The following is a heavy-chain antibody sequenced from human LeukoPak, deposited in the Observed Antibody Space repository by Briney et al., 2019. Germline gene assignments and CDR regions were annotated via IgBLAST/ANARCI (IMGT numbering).Heavy chain of an antibody. D-gene: IGHD3-10*01. J-gene: IGHJ3*02. CDR1: GYTSTSYY. Sequence: ASVKVSCTASGYTSTSYYMHWVRQAPGQGLEWMGIINPSGGSTSYAQKFQGRVTMTRDTSTSTVYMELSSLRSEDTAVYYCARGLGSGSYYKHAFDIWGQGTMVTVSS. V-gene: IGHV1-46*01. CDR3: ARGLGSGSYYKHAFDI. CDR2: INPSGGST.